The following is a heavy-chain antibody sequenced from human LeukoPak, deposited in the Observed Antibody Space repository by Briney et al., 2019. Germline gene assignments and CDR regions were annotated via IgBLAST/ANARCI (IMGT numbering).Heavy chain of an antibody. J-gene: IGHJ3*02. CDR3: AGRALRITMVRGVMIGDAFDI. V-gene: IGHV4-31*03. CDR2: IYYSGST. D-gene: IGHD3-10*01. Sequence: SQTLFLTCTVSGGSISSGGYYWSWIRQHPGKGLEWIGYIYYSGSTYYNPSLKSRVTISVDTSKNQFSLKLSSVTAADTAVYYCAGRALRITMVRGVMIGDAFDIWGQGTMVTVSS. CDR1: GGSISSGGYY.